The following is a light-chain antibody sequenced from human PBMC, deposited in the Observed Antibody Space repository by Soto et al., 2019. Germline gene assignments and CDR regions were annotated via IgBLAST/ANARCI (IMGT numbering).Light chain of an antibody. CDR1: QTISSW. V-gene: IGKV1-5*03. Sequence: DTQMTQSPEALAGSVGDGVTITWRASQTISSWLAWYQQKPGKAPKLLIYKASTLKSGVPSRFSGSGSGTHFTFTISSLQPEDTATYYCQQYDNVPLTFGGGTKVDIK. CDR2: KAS. J-gene: IGKJ4*01. CDR3: QQYDNVPLT.